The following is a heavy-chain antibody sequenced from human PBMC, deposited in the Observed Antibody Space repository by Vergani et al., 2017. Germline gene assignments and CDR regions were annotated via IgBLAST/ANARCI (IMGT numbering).Heavy chain of an antibody. J-gene: IGHJ6*02. Sequence: QVQLVQSGAEVKKPGSSVKVSCKASGGTFSSYTISWVRQAPGQGLEWMGRIIPILGIANYAQKFQGRVTITADKSTSTAYMELSSLRSEDTAVYYCARVPYYYDSSGYYYYYYGMDVWGQXP. D-gene: IGHD3-22*01. V-gene: IGHV1-69*02. CDR2: IIPILGIA. CDR3: ARVPYYYDSSGYYYYYYGMDV. CDR1: GGTFSSYT.